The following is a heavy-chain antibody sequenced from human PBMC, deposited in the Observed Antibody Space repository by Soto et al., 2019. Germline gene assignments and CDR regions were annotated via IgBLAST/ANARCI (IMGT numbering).Heavy chain of an antibody. CDR3: ARELSSGWVSN. V-gene: IGHV1-8*01. CDR1: GYTFTSYD. CDR2: MNPNSGNT. J-gene: IGHJ4*02. Sequence: QVQLVQSGAEVKKPGASVKVSCKASGYTFTSYDINCVRQDTGQGLEWMGGMNPNSGNTGYAQKFKGRVTMTRNTSISPAYMELSTLRSEDTAVYYCARELSSGWVSNWGQGPLVTVSS. D-gene: IGHD6-19*01.